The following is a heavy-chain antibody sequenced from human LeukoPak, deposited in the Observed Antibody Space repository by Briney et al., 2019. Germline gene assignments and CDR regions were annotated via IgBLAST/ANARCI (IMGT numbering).Heavy chain of an antibody. D-gene: IGHD3-10*01. J-gene: IGHJ4*02. CDR2: IRFDESDK. CDR3: AKDRVRGVILLFDY. Sequence: GGSLRLSCAASGFTFSSYWMHWVRQAPGKGLEWVAHIRFDESDKYYSDSVKGRFTISRDTSKNTLYLQMNSLRGEDTAVYYCAKDRVRGVILLFDYWGQGTLVTVSS. V-gene: IGHV3-30*02. CDR1: GFTFSSYW.